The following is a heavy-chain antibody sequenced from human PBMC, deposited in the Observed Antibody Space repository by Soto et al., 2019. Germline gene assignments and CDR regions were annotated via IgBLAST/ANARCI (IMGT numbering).Heavy chain of an antibody. CDR3: ARDGEASLQGYCSGGSCYSGTGNWFDP. CDR2: IYYSGST. Sequence: SETLSLTCTVSGGSISSGDYYWSWIRQPPGKGLEWIGYIYYSGSTYYNPSLKSRVTISVDTSKNQFSLKLSSVTAAGTAVYYCARDGEASLQGYCSGGSCYSGTGNWFDPWGQGTLVT. J-gene: IGHJ5*02. V-gene: IGHV4-30-4*01. D-gene: IGHD2-15*01. CDR1: GGSISSGDYY.